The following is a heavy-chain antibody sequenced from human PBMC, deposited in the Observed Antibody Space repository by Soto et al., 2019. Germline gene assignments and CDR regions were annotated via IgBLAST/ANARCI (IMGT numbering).Heavy chain of an antibody. V-gene: IGHV3-64*01. J-gene: IGHJ6*03. CDR3: ARDARIKYYDFWSGYLNYYYYYYMDV. CDR2: ISSNGGST. CDR1: GFTFSSYA. D-gene: IGHD3-3*01. Sequence: GGSLRLSCAASGFTFSSYAMHWVRQAPGKGLEYVSAISSNGGSTYYANSVKGRFTISRDNSKNTLYLQMGSLRAEDMAVYYCARDARIKYYDFWSGYLNYYYYYYMDVWGKGTTVTVSS.